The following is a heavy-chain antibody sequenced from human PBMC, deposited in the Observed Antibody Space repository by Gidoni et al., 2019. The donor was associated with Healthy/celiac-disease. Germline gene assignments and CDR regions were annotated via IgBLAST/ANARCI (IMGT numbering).Heavy chain of an antibody. V-gene: IGHV2-26*01. CDR2: IFSNDEK. CDR3: KGSGSYYGYYYYXXXV. Sequence: QVTLKESGPVLVKPTETLTLTCTVSGFSLSNARMGVSWIRQPPGKALEWLAHIFSNDEKAYSTSLKSRLTISKDTSKSQVVLTMTNMDPVDTATYYCKGSGSYYGYYYYXXXVWGKGTTVTVSS. J-gene: IGHJ6*03. CDR1: GFSLSNARMG. D-gene: IGHD3-10*01.